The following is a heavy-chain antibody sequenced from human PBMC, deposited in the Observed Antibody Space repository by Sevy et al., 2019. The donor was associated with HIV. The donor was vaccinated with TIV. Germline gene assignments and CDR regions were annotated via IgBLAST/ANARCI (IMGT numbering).Heavy chain of an antibody. V-gene: IGHV4-59*01. CDR3: ARDSTTRPRVLDY. J-gene: IGHJ4*02. CDR2: IYFTGNT. D-gene: IGHD1-1*01. CDR1: GGSISSYF. Sequence: SETLSLTCSVSGGSISSYFWTWVRQSPGKGLEWIGNIYFTGNTDYSPSLKSRVNLSLATSKSQFSLTLKSVTAADTAIYFCARDSTTRPRVLDYWGQGTLVTVSS.